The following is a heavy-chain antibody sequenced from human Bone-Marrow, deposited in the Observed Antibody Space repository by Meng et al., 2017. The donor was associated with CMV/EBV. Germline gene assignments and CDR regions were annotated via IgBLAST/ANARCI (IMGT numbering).Heavy chain of an antibody. Sequence: SVMVSCKASGGTFNSYSISWVRQAPGHGLEWMGGIITMYGTSNYAQKFQDRVKITTDESTITAYIELSSLRSEDTAVYFCARGGHCSAGSCYPKDVFDIWGQGTVVTVSS. CDR2: IITMYGTS. CDR1: GGTFNSYS. V-gene: IGHV1-69*05. D-gene: IGHD2-15*01. CDR3: ARGGHCSAGSCYPKDVFDI. J-gene: IGHJ3*02.